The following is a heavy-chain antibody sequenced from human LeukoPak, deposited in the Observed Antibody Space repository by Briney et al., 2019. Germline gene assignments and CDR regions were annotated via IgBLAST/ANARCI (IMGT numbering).Heavy chain of an antibody. D-gene: IGHD3-16*01. CDR1: GFTFSSYA. Sequence: GGSLRLSCAASGFTFSSYAMSWVRQAPGKGLEWVSTISDSDDSTYYADSVKGRFTISRDNAKNSLYLQMSNLRAEDTAVYFCARGGGLDVWGQGATVTVSS. J-gene: IGHJ6*02. V-gene: IGHV3-23*01. CDR3: ARGGGLDV. CDR2: ISDSDDST.